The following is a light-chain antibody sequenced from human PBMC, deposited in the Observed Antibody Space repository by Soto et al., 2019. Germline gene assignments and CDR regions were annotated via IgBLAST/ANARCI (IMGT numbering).Light chain of an antibody. CDR2: DVT. V-gene: IGLV2-14*03. Sequence: QPVLTQPASVSGSPGQSITISCSGTSSDFGGYNYVSWYQQHPGKAPKLLIYDVTNRPSGVSNRFSGSKFGNTASLTISGLQAEDEGDYYCSSYTTTTTVVAFGGGTKVTVL. CDR3: SSYTTTTTVVA. CDR1: SSDFGGYNY. J-gene: IGLJ2*01.